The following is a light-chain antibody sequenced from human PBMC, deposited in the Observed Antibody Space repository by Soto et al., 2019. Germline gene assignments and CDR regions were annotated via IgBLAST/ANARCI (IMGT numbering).Light chain of an antibody. CDR2: GAS. CDR3: QQYNSYPLT. J-gene: IGKJ4*01. V-gene: IGKV1-16*02. Sequence: DIQMTQSPSSLSSSLGDRVTITCRASQGLNNYLAWCQQKPGKAPKSLIYGASSLQSGVPSKISGSGSGTDFTLTISSLQPEDFATYYCQQYNSYPLTFGGGTKVEIK. CDR1: QGLNNY.